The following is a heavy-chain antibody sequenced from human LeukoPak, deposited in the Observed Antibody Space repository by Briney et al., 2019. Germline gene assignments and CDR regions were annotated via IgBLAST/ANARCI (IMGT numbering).Heavy chain of an antibody. CDR3: ARAPYPYYDSSGYYFDY. J-gene: IGHJ4*02. CDR1: GYSFTNYW. CDR2: IYPGDSDT. D-gene: IGHD3-22*01. V-gene: IGHV5-51*01. Sequence: GESLKISCEGSGYSFTNYWIGWVRQMPGKGLEWMGIIYPGDSDTRYSPSFQGQVTISADKSISTAYLQWSSLKASDTAMYYCARAPYPYYDSSGYYFDYWGQGTLVTVSS.